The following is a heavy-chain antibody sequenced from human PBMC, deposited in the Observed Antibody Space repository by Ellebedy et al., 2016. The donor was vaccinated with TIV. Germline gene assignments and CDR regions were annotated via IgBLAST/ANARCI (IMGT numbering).Heavy chain of an antibody. J-gene: IGHJ4*02. Sequence: GGSLRLSCVASGFLFSSYAMNWVRQTPSKGLQWVSSISHTDYSTYYADSVKGRFTISRDNSKNTLYLEMDNLRAEDTAVYYCAKDLTTAVAGYFDNWGQGTLVAVS. CDR2: ISHTDYST. D-gene: IGHD6-19*01. CDR3: AKDLTTAVAGYFDN. CDR1: GFLFSSYA. V-gene: IGHV3-23*01.